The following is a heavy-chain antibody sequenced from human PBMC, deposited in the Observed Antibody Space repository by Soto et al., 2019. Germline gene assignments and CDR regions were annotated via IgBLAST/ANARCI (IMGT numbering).Heavy chain of an antibody. D-gene: IGHD5-12*01. V-gene: IGHV1-69*13. CDR3: ARDGEMATIKGCYYGMDV. Sequence: SVKVSCKASGGTFSSYAISWVRQAPGQGLEWMGGIIPIFGTANYAQKFQGRVTITADESTSTAYMELSSLRSEDTAVYYCARDGEMATIKGCYYGMDVWGQGTTVTVSS. J-gene: IGHJ6*02. CDR1: GGTFSSYA. CDR2: IIPIFGTA.